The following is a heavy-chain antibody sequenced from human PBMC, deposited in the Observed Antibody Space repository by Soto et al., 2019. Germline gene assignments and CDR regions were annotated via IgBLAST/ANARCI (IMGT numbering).Heavy chain of an antibody. V-gene: IGHV3-23*01. J-gene: IGHJ2*01. CDR2: ISGSGGST. CDR3: AKSTGADYDILTGYYSPANWYFDL. Sequence: VQLLESGGGLVQPGGSLRLSCAASGFTFSSYAMSWVRQAPGKGLEWVSAISGSGGSTYYADSVKGRFTISRDNSKNTLYLQMNSLRAEDTAVYYCAKSTGADYDILTGYYSPANWYFDLWGRGTLVTVSS. D-gene: IGHD3-9*01. CDR1: GFTFSSYA.